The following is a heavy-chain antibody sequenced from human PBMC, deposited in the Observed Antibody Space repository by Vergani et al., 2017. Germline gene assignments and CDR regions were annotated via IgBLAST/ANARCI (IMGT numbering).Heavy chain of an antibody. D-gene: IGHD2-21*02. CDR2: IDPSDSYT. CDR3: ARGPPLTATLSWLDP. V-gene: IGHV5-10-1*03. Sequence: EVQLVQSGAEVKKPGESLRISCKGSGYSFTRYWISWVRQMPGKGLEWMGRIDPSDSYTNYSPSFQGHVTISVDKSISTAYLQWSSLKDSDTAMYYCARGPPLTATLSWLDPWGQGTLVTVSS. J-gene: IGHJ5*02. CDR1: GYSFTRYW.